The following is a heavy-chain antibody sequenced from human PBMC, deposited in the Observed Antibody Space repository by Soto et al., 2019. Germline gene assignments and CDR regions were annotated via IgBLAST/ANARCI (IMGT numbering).Heavy chain of an antibody. V-gene: IGHV3-74*01. J-gene: IGHJ6*02. Sequence: EVHLVESGGGLVQPGGSLRLSCAASGFTFSSYWMHWVRQAPGKGLVWVSRINSDGSSTSYADSVKGRFTISRDNAKNPLYLQMNTLSGEDTAVYYCARDNGYCSGGTCDYYYGMDVWGQGTTVTVSS. CDR3: ARDNGYCSGGTCDYYYGMDV. CDR1: GFTFSSYW. D-gene: IGHD2-15*01. CDR2: INSDGSST.